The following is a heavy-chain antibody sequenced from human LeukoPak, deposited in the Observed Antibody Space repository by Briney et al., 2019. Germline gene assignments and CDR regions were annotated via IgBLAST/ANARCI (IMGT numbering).Heavy chain of an antibody. CDR3: ARETVASVLMVYAIALDY. CDR2: IDPCDSYT. D-gene: IGHD2-8*01. CDR1: GCSFTSYW. J-gene: IGHJ4*02. Sequence: GESLKISCKGSGCSFTSYWISWVRQMPGKGLEWMGRIDPCDSYTNYSPSFQGHVTISADKSISTAYLQWSSLKASDTAMYYCARETVASVLMVYAIALDYWGQGTLVTVSS. V-gene: IGHV5-10-1*01.